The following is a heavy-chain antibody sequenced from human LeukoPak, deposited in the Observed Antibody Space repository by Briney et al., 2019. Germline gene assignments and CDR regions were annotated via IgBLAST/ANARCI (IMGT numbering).Heavy chain of an antibody. CDR3: ARGSSVGYF. Sequence: GGSLRLSCAASGFTFSDFYMSWIRQTPGKGLEGVSYISRSGDTTYYADSVKGRFTISRDNAKNLLFLQLNSLRAEDTAVYYCARGSSVGYFWGQGTHVTVSS. V-gene: IGHV3-11*01. CDR2: ISRSGDTT. CDR1: GFTFSDFY. D-gene: IGHD2-2*03. J-gene: IGHJ4*02.